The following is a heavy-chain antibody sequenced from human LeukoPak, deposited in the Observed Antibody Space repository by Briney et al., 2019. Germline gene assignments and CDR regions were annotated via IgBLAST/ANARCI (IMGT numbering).Heavy chain of an antibody. CDR3: AREGYCIGSNCPVPY. V-gene: IGHV3-73*01. Sequence: GGSLRLSCAASGFIFSDSAIHWVRQASGKGLEWVGRIRSKANSYATAYAASVKGRFTISRDDSKNTAYLQMNSLKTDDTSVYYCAREGYCIGSNCPVPYWGQGTLVTVSS. CDR2: IRSKANSYAT. J-gene: IGHJ4*02. D-gene: IGHD2-15*01. CDR1: GFIFSDSA.